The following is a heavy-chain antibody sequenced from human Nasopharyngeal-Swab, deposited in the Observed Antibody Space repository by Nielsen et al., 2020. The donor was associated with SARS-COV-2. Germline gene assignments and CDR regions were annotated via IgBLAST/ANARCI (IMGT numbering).Heavy chain of an antibody. CDR1: GFTFSGYA. CDR2: ISYDGSNK. CDR3: ARERVAWIVVVVAGREFDP. V-gene: IGHV3-30-3*01. Sequence: GGSLRLSCAASGFTFSGYAMHWVRQAPGKGLEWVAVISYDGSNKCYADSVKGRFTIPRDNSKNTLYLQMNSLRAEDTAVYYCARERVAWIVVVVAGREFDPWGQGTLVTVSS. D-gene: IGHD2-15*01. J-gene: IGHJ5*02.